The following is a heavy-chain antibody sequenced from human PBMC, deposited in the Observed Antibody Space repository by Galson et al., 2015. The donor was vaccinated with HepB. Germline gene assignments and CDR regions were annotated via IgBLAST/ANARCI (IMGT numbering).Heavy chain of an antibody. Sequence: SLRLSCAASGFPFSDFTMNWVRQAPGKGLEWISLISSSRSYIYYAVSVKGRFTISRDNTKNSLYLLMNNLRAEDTAVYYCARDSLGGFGAHDYWGQGSLVTVSS. CDR1: GFPFSDFT. V-gene: IGHV3-21*01. CDR2: ISSSRSYI. CDR3: ARDSLGGFGAHDY. J-gene: IGHJ4*02. D-gene: IGHD5-12*01.